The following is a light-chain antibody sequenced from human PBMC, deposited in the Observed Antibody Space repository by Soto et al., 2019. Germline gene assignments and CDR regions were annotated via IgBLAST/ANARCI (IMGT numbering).Light chain of an antibody. V-gene: IGLV2-14*01. CDR1: NSDVGGYDY. CDR2: EVS. J-gene: IGLJ1*01. CDR3: SSYTSRTPIYV. Sequence: QSVLTQPSSVSGSPGQSITISCTGTNSDVGGYDYVSWYQQHPGKAPKLTIYEVSNLPSGVSNRFSGSKSGNTASLTISGLQAEDEADYHCSSYTSRTPIYVYGTGTKVTVL.